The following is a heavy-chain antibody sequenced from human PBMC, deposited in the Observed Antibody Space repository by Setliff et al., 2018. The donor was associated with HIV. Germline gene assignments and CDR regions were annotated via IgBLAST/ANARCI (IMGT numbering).Heavy chain of an antibody. CDR1: GDSISSGDYY. CDR3: ARAVCGGDCYSRLNWFDP. D-gene: IGHD2-21*02. J-gene: IGHJ5*02. V-gene: IGHV4-31*03. Sequence: SETLSLTCTVSGDSISSGDYYWSWIRQHPGKGLEWIGYIYYSGSTYYNPSLKSRVTISVDTSKNQFSLRLSSVTAADTAVYYCARAVCGGDCYSRLNWFDPWGQGTLVTVSS. CDR2: IYYSGST.